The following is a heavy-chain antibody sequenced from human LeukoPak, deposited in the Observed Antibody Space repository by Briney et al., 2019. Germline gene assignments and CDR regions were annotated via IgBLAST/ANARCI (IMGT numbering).Heavy chain of an antibody. CDR1: GGSISSYY. CDR3: ARGTPNYYYDSSGYPYYFDY. CDR2: IYYSGST. J-gene: IGHJ4*02. Sequence: PSETLSLTCTVSGGSISSYYWSWIRQPPGKGLEWIGYIYYSGSTNHNPSLKSRVTISVDTSKNQFSLKLSSVTAADTAVYYCARGTPNYYYDSSGYPYYFDYWGQGTLVTVSS. V-gene: IGHV4-59*01. D-gene: IGHD3-22*01.